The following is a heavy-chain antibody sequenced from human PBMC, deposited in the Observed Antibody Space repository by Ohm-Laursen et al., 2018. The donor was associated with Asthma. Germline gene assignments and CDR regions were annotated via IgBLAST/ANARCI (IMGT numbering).Heavy chain of an antibody. Sequence: SDTLSLTCSVSGGSMSSYTYYWGWVRQPPGKGLEWIGSIFYNGRTNYNPSLNSRVTISMDTSKNQFSLMLSSVTAADTAVYYCARDVMEWYLPAFDFWGQGTLVTVSS. V-gene: IGHV4-39*02. CDR3: ARDVMEWYLPAFDF. CDR1: GGSMSSYTYY. CDR2: IFYNGRT. J-gene: IGHJ4*02. D-gene: IGHD3-3*01.